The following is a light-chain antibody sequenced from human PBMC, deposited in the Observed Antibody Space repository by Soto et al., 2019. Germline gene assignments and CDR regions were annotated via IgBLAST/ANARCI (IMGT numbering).Light chain of an antibody. J-gene: IGKJ1*01. V-gene: IGKV3-20*01. CDR1: QSVSSSY. CDR2: GTS. Sequence: DIVLTQSPGTLSLSAGDSATLSCRASQSVSSSYLAWYQHKTGQAPRLLISGTSSRATGIPDRLSGSGAGTDLTLTISRLEPEDFAVYYCQKYGTTPWTCGQGTKVDIK. CDR3: QKYGTTPWT.